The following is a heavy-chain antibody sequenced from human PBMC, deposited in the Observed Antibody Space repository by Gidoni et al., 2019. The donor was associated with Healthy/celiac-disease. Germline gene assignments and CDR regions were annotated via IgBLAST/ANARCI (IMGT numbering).Heavy chain of an antibody. CDR1: GFTFDGFA. D-gene: IGHD3-3*01. V-gene: IGHV3-9*01. CDR3: AKGGGGFLEWLCVH. J-gene: IGHJ4*02. Sequence: EVQLVESGGGLVQPGRSLRLSCAASGFTFDGFAMHWVRQAPGKGLEWVSGISWNSDNIDYADSVKGRFTISRDNAKNSLYLQMNSLRAEDTALYYCAKGGGGFLEWLCVHWGQGTLVTVSS. CDR2: ISWNSDNI.